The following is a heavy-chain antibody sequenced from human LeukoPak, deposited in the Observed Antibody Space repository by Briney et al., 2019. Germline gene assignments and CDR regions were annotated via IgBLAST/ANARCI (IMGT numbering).Heavy chain of an antibody. D-gene: IGHD4-17*01. CDR3: ARHRATVTTQAPYFLINWFDP. Sequence: SETLSLTCTVSGGSISSYYWSWIRQPPGKGLEWIGYIFYSGSTNSNPSLKSRVSISVDTSKNQFSLRLTSVTTADTAVYYCARHRATVTTQAPYFLINWFDPWGQGTMVNVSS. V-gene: IGHV4-59*01. J-gene: IGHJ5*02. CDR2: IFYSGST. CDR1: GGSISSYY.